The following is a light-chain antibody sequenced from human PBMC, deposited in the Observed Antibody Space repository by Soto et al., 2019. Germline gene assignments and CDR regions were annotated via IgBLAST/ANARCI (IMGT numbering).Light chain of an antibody. CDR1: QSITSF. V-gene: IGKV1-39*01. CDR3: QQSHSAWT. Sequence: DIQMTQPPPSLSASVGDRATLTCRASQSITSFLNWYQQKPGKAPKVLIYGASSLQTGVPSRFSGSGSGTDFTLTISSLQPEDSATYYCQQSHSAWTFGQGTKVEI. CDR2: GAS. J-gene: IGKJ1*01.